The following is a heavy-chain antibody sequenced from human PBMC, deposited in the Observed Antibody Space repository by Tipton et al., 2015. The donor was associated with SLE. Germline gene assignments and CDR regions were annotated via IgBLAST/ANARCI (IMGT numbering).Heavy chain of an antibody. V-gene: IGHV4-59*01. D-gene: IGHD3-16*01. J-gene: IGHJ3*02. Sequence: LRLSCTVSGGSISSYYWSWIRQPPGKGLEWIGHIYYSGSTNYNPSLKSRVTISVDTSKNQFSLKLSSVTAADTAVYYCARVGASGAFDIWGQGTMVTVSS. CDR3: ARVGASGAFDI. CDR1: GGSISSYY. CDR2: IYYSGST.